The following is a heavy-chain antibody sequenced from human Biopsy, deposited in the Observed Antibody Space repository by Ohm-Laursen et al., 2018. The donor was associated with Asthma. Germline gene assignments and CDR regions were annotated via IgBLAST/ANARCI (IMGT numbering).Heavy chain of an antibody. V-gene: IGHV4-34*01. CDR2: STQGGGT. CDR3: ARGPEWNGLDV. CDR1: GGSLRGYV. Sequence: SDTLSLTCAVYGGSLRGYVWTWIRQPPGKGLEWIGESTQGGGTTFNPSLKSQVTISIDSSKSQLSLKVRSVTAADTAVYYCARGPEWNGLDVWGQGTTVTVSS. D-gene: IGHD3-3*01. J-gene: IGHJ6*02.